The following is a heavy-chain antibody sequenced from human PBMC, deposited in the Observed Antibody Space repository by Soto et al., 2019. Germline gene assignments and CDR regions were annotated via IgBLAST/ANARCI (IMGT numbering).Heavy chain of an antibody. CDR3: ARGRNSGSYSGFDGMDV. CDR2: IIPIFGTA. CDR1: GGTFSSYA. D-gene: IGHD1-26*01. J-gene: IGHJ6*02. V-gene: IGHV1-69*01. Sequence: QVQLVQSGAEVKKPGSSVKVSCKASGGTFSSYAISWVRQAPGQGLEWMGGIIPIFGTANYAQKFQGRVTITADESTSTAYMELSSLRSEDTAMYYWARGRNSGSYSGFDGMDVWGQGTTVTVSS.